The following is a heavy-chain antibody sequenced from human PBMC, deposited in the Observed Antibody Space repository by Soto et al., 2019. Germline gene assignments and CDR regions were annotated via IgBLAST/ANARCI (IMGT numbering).Heavy chain of an antibody. V-gene: IGHV3-64*01. CDR1: GFTFSSYD. CDR2: ISSNGGNT. J-gene: IGHJ4*02. CDR3: RVSGNSDY. Sequence: EVQLAESGGGMVQPGGSLRLSCVASGFTFSSYDMHWVRQAPGKGLEYVSSISSNGGNTYYGNYVKGRFTISRDNSKNTLYIQMGSLRAVDMAVYVRRVSGNSDYWGQGTLVTVSS. D-gene: IGHD3-10*01.